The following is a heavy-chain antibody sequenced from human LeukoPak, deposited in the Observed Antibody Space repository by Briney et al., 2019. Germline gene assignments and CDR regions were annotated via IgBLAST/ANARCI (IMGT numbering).Heavy chain of an antibody. V-gene: IGHV3-30*18. Sequence: GGSLRLSCAASGFTFSSYGMHWVRQAPGKGLEWVAVISYDGSNKYYADSVKGRFTISRDNSKNTLYLQMNRLRAEDTAVYYCAKEAPIAVAAHWGQGTLVTVSS. J-gene: IGHJ4*02. CDR3: AKEAPIAVAAH. CDR2: ISYDGSNK. CDR1: GFTFSSYG. D-gene: IGHD6-19*01.